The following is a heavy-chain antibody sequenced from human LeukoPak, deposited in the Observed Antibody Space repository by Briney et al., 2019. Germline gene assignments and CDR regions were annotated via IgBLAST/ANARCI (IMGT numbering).Heavy chain of an antibody. V-gene: IGHV1-69*05. D-gene: IGHD3-3*01. CDR2: IIPIFGTA. CDR3: ARDSARRFLEWLPNAGYYYYYMDV. CDR1: GGTFSSYA. Sequence: ASVKVSCKASGGTFSSYAISWVRQAPGQGLEWMGEIIPIFGTANYAQKFQGRVTITTDESTSTAYMELSSLRSEDTAVYYCARDSARRFLEWLPNAGYYYYYMDVWGKGTTVTVSS. J-gene: IGHJ6*03.